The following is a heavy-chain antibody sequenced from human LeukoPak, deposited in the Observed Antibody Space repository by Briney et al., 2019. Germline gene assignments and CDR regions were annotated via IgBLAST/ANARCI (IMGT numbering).Heavy chain of an antibody. CDR1: GFTFSSYA. CDR2: IKKDGSEK. CDR3: ARGPPNWGFDS. V-gene: IGHV3-7*03. D-gene: IGHD7-27*01. Sequence: GGSLRLSCAASGFTFSSYAMSWVRQAPGKGLEWVANIKKDGSEKYYVDSVKGRFTISRDNAKNSMYLQMNSLRAEDTAVYYCARGPPNWGFDSWGQGTLVTVSS. J-gene: IGHJ4*02.